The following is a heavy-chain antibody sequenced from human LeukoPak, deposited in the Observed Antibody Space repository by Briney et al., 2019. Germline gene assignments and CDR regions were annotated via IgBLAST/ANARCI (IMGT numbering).Heavy chain of an antibody. CDR2: INWNGGST. D-gene: IGHD3-3*01. V-gene: IGHV3-20*04. J-gene: IGHJ4*02. Sequence: PGGSLRLSCAASGFTFDDYGMSWVRHAPGKGLEWVSGINWNGGSTGYADSVKGRFTISRDNAKNSLYLQMNSLRAEDTALYYCARESYYDFWSGYYRLYYFDYWGQGTLVTVSS. CDR3: ARESYYDFWSGYYRLYYFDY. CDR1: GFTFDDYG.